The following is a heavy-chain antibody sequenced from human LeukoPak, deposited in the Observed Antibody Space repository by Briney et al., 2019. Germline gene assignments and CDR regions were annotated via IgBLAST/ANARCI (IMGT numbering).Heavy chain of an antibody. Sequence: GGSLRLSCAASGFTFSNYAMHWVRQAPGKGLEWVAVISYDGSNKYYADSVKGRFTISRDNSKNTLYLQMNSLRAEDTAVYYCARERAAAGLDYWGQGTLVTVSS. CDR1: GFTFSNYA. D-gene: IGHD6-13*01. CDR3: ARERAAAGLDY. V-gene: IGHV3-30*04. J-gene: IGHJ4*02. CDR2: ISYDGSNK.